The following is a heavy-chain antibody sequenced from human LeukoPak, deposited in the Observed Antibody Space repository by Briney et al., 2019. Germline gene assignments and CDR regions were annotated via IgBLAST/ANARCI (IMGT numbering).Heavy chain of an antibody. V-gene: IGHV5-51*01. CDR1: GYIFTSYW. D-gene: IGHD2-2*01. Sequence: SGESLKISCKGSGYIFTSYWIGWVRQVPGKGLEWMGIIYPGDSDTRYSPSFQGQVTISADKSIRTAYLQWSSLKASDTAMYYCARSTTMAMGYFDYWGQGALVTVSS. J-gene: IGHJ4*02. CDR3: ARSTTMAMGYFDY. CDR2: IYPGDSDT.